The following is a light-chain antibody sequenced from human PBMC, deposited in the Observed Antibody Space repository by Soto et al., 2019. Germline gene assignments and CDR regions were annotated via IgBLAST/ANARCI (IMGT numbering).Light chain of an antibody. CDR2: DAS. CDR3: QHRMNWPLT. CDR1: QSLTRN. Sequence: EIVMTQSPATLSVSPGERVTLSCRASQSLTRNLAWYQQKPGQPPRLLIYDASNRASGTPARFSGSGSETDFTLTISSLEPEDIAVYYCQHRMNWPLTFGQGTKVDIK. V-gene: IGKV3-11*01. J-gene: IGKJ1*01.